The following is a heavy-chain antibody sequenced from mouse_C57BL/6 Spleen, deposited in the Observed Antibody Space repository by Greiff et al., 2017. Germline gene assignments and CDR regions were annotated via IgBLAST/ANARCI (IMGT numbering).Heavy chain of an antibody. Sequence: QVQLQQPGAELVMPGASVKLSCKASGYTFTSYWMHWVKQRPGQGLEWIGEIDPSDSYTNYNQKFKGKSTLTVDKSSSTAYMQLSSLTSEDSAVYYCARWPMMVTDYAMDYWGQGTSVTVSS. CDR2: IDPSDSYT. CDR3: ARWPMMVTDYAMDY. D-gene: IGHD2-3*01. CDR1: GYTFTSYW. J-gene: IGHJ4*01. V-gene: IGHV1-69*01.